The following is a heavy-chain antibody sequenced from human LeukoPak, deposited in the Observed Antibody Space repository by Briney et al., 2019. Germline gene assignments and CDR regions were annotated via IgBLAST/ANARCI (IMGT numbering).Heavy chain of an antibody. D-gene: IGHD6-19*01. CDR1: GFSFTTYA. J-gene: IGHJ4*02. V-gene: IGHV3-23*01. Sequence: GGSLRLSCEASGFSFTTYAMSWVRQAPGKGLEWVSGISGDGGSTYYTDSVKGRVTISRDNSKNTVYLQMSSLRAEDTAVYYCVRSRKQLLSPYFDYWGQGHLVSVSS. CDR3: VRSRKQLLSPYFDY. CDR2: ISGDGGST.